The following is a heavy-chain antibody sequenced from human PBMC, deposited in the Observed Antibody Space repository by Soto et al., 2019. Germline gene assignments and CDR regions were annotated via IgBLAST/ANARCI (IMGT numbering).Heavy chain of an antibody. D-gene: IGHD3-3*01. Sequence: ASVKVSCKASGYTYTSYDINWVRQATGQGLEWMGWMNPNSGNTGYAQKFQGRVTMTRNTSISTAYMELSSLRSEDTAVYYCARGLRFLEWLLEYNWFDPWGQGTLVTVSS. CDR1: GYTYTSYD. CDR3: ARGLRFLEWLLEYNWFDP. CDR2: MNPNSGNT. J-gene: IGHJ5*02. V-gene: IGHV1-8*01.